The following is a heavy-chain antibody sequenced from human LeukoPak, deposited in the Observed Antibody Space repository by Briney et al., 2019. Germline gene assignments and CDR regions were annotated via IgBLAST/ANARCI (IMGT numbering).Heavy chain of an antibody. CDR1: GYSISDSYY. D-gene: IGHD4-17*01. V-gene: IGHV4-38-2*02. J-gene: IGHJ4*02. CDR3: ARVALGYGDRLWNIDY. CDR2: MYHSGNT. Sequence: SETLSLTCTVSGYSISDSYYWGWIRQPPGKGLEWIGSMYHSGNTYYNPSLKSRVTISLDTSKNQFSLNLTSVIAADTAVYYCARVALGYGDRLWNIDYWGQGILVTVSS.